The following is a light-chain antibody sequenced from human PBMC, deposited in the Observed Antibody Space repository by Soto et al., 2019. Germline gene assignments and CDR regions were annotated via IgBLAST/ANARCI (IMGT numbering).Light chain of an antibody. V-gene: IGLV2-14*01. CDR3: SSYTSSSTYV. J-gene: IGLJ1*01. Sequence: QSVLTQPASVSGSPGQSITISCTGTSSDVGGHNYVSWYQQHPGKAPKLMIYEVSNRPSGVSNRFSGSKSDNTASLTISGLQTEDEADYYCSSYTSSSTYVFGTGTKLTVL. CDR1: SSDVGGHNY. CDR2: EVS.